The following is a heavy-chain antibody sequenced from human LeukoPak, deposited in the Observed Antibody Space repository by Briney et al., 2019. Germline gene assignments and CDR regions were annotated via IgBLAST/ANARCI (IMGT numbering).Heavy chain of an antibody. CDR1: GFTVSSNY. J-gene: IGHJ4*02. V-gene: IGHV3-66*02. CDR2: IYSGGST. Sequence: GGSLRLSCAASGFTVSSNYMSWVRQAPGKGLEWVSVIYSGGSTYYADSVKGRFTISRDNSKNTLYLQMNSLRAEDTAVYYCARHLAPYRPFYSWGQGSLVTVSS. CDR3: ARHLAPYRPFYS. D-gene: IGHD1-14*01.